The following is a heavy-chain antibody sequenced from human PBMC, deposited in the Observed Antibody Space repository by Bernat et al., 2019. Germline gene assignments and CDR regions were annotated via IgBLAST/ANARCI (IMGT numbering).Heavy chain of an antibody. V-gene: IGHV3-11*01. D-gene: IGHD3-10*01. CDR3: ARGLGSDFGMDV. CDR1: RFTFTDYY. CDR2: ISSSSTII. J-gene: IGHJ6*02. Sequence: QVLLVDSGGDLVKPGRSLRLSCAAFRFTFTDYYMTWIRPAPGKGLEWVSYISSSSTIIYYADSGQGRFSISRDNAKNSLYLQMNSVGAEDSALYYCARGLGSDFGMDVWGQGTTVTVSS.